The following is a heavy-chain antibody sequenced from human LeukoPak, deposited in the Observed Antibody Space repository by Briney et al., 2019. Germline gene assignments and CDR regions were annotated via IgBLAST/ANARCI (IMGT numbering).Heavy chain of an antibody. D-gene: IGHD4-4*01. CDR3: AKAMTTVTSGDY. J-gene: IGHJ4*02. V-gene: IGHV3-30*18. CDR2: ISYDGSNK. CDR1: GFTFSSYG. Sequence: GGSLILSCAASGFTFSSYGMHWVRQAPGKGLEWVAVISYDGSNKYYADSVKGRFTISRDNSKNTLYLQMNSLRAEDTAVYYCAKAMTTVTSGDYWGQGTLVTVSS.